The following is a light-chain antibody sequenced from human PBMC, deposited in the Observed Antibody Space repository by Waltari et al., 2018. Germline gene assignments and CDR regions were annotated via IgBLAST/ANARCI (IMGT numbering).Light chain of an antibody. CDR2: SAS. J-gene: IGKJ1*01. CDR3: QQSYSTPPAWT. V-gene: IGKV1-39*01. Sequence: DIQMTQSPSSLSASVGDRVTITCRASQNIRTYLNWYQQKPGNAPNLLIYSASTLHSGVPSRFSGSGSGTDFTLTINSLQPEDFASYYCQQSYSTPPAWTFGQGTKVEIK. CDR1: QNIRTY.